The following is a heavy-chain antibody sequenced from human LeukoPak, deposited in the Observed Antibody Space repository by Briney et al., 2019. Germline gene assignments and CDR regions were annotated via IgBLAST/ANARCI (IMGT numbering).Heavy chain of an antibody. D-gene: IGHD4-17*01. CDR1: GGSISSYY. V-gene: IGHV4-39*01. CDR2: IYYSGST. J-gene: IGHJ4*02. Sequence: SETLSLTCTVSGGSISSYYWSWIRQPPGKGLEWIGSIYYSGSTYYDPSLKSRVTISVDTSKNQFSLKLSSVTAADTAVYYCARRFPDYGPDYWGQGTLVTVSS. CDR3: ARRFPDYGPDY.